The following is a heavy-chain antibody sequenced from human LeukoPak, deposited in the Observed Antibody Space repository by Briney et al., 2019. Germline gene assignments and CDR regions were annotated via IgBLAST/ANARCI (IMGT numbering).Heavy chain of an antibody. CDR1: GGPISSSNW. CDR3: ARAASYSGSSKDFDY. V-gene: IGHV4-4*02. CDR2: IYHSGST. D-gene: IGHD1-26*01. J-gene: IGHJ4*02. Sequence: SETLSLTCAVSGGPISSSNWWSWVRQPPGKGLEWIGEIYHSGSTNYNPSLKSRVTISVDKSKNQFSLKLSSVTAADTAVYYCARAASYSGSSKDFDYWGQGTLVTVS.